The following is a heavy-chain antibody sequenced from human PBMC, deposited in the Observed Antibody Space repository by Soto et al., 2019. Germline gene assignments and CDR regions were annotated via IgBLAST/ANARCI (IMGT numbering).Heavy chain of an antibody. CDR3: AHAGDYDLLTFDH. J-gene: IGHJ4*02. CDR1: GFSLSTYHMG. D-gene: IGHD4-17*01. CDR2: IYWDDDK. V-gene: IGHV2-5*02. Sequence: QITLKESGPTLVRPAQTLTLTCDFSGFSLSTYHMGVAWIRQPPGKALEWLALIYWDDDKRYSPSLKDRLAISKDTSSHQVVLTITNMDPGDTATYFCAHAGDYDLLTFDHWGPGTLVTVSS.